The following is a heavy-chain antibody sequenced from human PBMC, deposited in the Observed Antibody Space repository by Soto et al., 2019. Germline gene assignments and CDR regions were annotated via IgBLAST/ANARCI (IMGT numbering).Heavy chain of an antibody. CDR3: AGLNFDLLTGKYAFDI. V-gene: IGHV1-8*01. CDR2: MNPNSGIT. J-gene: IGHJ3*02. D-gene: IGHD3-9*01. CDR1: GYTFTSYD. Sequence: ASVKVSCKASGYTFTSYDINWVRQATGQGLEWMGWMNPNSGITAYSQKFQGRVTMTRNTSISTAFMELSSLRSEDTAVYYCAGLNFDLLTGKYAFDIWGQGTMVTVSS.